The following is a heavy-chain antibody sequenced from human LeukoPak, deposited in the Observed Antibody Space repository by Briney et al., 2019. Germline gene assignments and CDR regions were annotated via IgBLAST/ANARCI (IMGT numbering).Heavy chain of an antibody. V-gene: IGHV4-59*01. D-gene: IGHD3-10*01. J-gene: IGHJ5*02. CDR1: GGSISSYY. CDR3: ARGSYGSWSYLS. CDR2: IYYSGST. Sequence: PSETLSLTCTVSGGSISSYYWSWIRQPPGKGLEWMGYIYYSGSTNYNPSLKSRVTISVDTSKNQFSLKLSSVTAADTAVYYCARGSYGSWSYLSWGQGTLVTVSS.